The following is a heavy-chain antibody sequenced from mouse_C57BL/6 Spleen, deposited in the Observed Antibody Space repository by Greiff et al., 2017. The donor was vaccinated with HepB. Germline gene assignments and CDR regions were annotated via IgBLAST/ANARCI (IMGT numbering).Heavy chain of an antibody. CDR3: TRNSGWFAY. Sequence: VKLMESGAELVRPGASVTLSCKASGYTFTDYEMHWVKQTPVHGLEWIGAIDPETGGTAYNQKFKGKAILTADKSSSTAYMELRSLTSEDSAVYYCTRNSGWFAYWGQGTLVTVSA. D-gene: IGHD3-1*01. CDR2: IDPETGGT. CDR1: GYTFTDYE. J-gene: IGHJ3*01. V-gene: IGHV1-15*01.